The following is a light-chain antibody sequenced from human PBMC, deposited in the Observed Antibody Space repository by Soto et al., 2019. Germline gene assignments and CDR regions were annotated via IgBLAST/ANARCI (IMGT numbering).Light chain of an antibody. V-gene: IGKV1-39*01. CDR2: AAS. J-gene: IGKJ1*01. CDR1: QNISIY. CDR3: HQSYNTPWT. Sequence: DIQMTQSPSSLSASVGDRVTITCRASQNISIYLNWYQQKPGKAPNLLIYAASSLQSGVPSRFSGRRSGTDFTLTFSSLQPEDVATYYCHQSYNTPWTFGQGTKVEIK.